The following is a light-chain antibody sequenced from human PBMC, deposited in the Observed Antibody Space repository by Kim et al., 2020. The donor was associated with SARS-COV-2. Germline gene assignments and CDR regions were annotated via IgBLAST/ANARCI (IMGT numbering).Light chain of an antibody. CDR3: NSRDSSGNHLV. CDR2: GKN. CDR1: SLRSYY. Sequence: ALGQTVRITCQGDSLRSYYPIWYQQKPGQAPVLVIYGKNNRPSGIPDRFSGSSSGNTASLTITGAQAEDEADYYCNSRDSSGNHLVFGGGTKLTVL. J-gene: IGLJ3*02. V-gene: IGLV3-19*01.